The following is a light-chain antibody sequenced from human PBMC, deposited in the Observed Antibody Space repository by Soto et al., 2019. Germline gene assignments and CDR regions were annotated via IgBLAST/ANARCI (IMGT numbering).Light chain of an antibody. CDR2: DNT. Sequence: QSVLTQPPSVSGAPGQRITISCTGSSSNIGADYDIHWYQHLPGTAPKLLIYDNTNRPSGVPDRFSGSKSGTSASLAITGLQAEDEADYYCQSYNNRLSGTVFGGGTKLTVL. V-gene: IGLV1-40*01. CDR3: QSYNNRLSGTV. CDR1: SSNIGADYD. J-gene: IGLJ3*02.